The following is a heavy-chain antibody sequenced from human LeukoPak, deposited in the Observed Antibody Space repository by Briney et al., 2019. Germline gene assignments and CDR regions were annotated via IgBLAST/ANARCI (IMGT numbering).Heavy chain of an antibody. D-gene: IGHD2-15*01. CDR1: GFTFSSYG. CDR2: ISYDGTNK. J-gene: IGHJ3*01. Sequence: GGSLRLSCAASGFTFSSYGMHWVRQAPGKGLEWVAVISYDGTNKYYADSVKGRFTISRDNSKNTLYLQMNSLRAEDTAVYYCAKDRHGGSGGSCFHFWGLGTMVTVSS. V-gene: IGHV3-30*18. CDR3: AKDRHGGSGGSCFHF.